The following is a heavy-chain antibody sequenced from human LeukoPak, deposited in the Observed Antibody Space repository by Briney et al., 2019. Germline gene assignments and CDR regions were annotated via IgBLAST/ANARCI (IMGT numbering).Heavy chain of an antibody. J-gene: IGHJ3*02. D-gene: IGHD3-10*01. Sequence: SVKVSCKASGGTFSSYAISWVRQAPGQGLEWMGRSIPIVGTANYAQKFQGRVTITTDESTSTAYMELSSLRSEDTTVYYCARGFGEIDAFDIWGQGTMVTVSS. CDR3: ARGFGEIDAFDI. CDR1: GGTFSSYA. CDR2: SIPIVGTA. V-gene: IGHV1-69*05.